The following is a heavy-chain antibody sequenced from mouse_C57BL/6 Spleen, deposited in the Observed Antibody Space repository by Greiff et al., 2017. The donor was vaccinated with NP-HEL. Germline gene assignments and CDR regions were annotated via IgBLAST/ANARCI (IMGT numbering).Heavy chain of an antibody. CDR2: IDPSDSET. V-gene: IGHV1-52*01. CDR1: GYTFTSYW. CDR3: AGYGYDWDFDV. Sequence: VKLQQPGAELVRPGSSVKLSCKASGYTFTSYWMHWVKQRPIQGLEWIGNIDPSDSETHYNQKFKDKATLTVDKSSSTAYMQLSSLTSEDSAVCYCAGYGYDWDFDVWGTGTTVTVSS. D-gene: IGHD2-2*01. J-gene: IGHJ1*03.